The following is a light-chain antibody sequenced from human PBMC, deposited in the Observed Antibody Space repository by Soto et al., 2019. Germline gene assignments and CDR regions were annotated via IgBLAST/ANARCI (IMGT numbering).Light chain of an antibody. CDR2: GAS. Sequence: EVVLTQSPGTLSLSPGERATLSCRASQSVTGSYLAWYQQKPGQAPRVLIYGASNRATGIPDRFSGSGSGTDFTLTITRLEPEDFAVYYCQQYGSSPRTFGHGTKVDIK. J-gene: IGKJ1*01. V-gene: IGKV3-20*01. CDR3: QQYGSSPRT. CDR1: QSVTGSY.